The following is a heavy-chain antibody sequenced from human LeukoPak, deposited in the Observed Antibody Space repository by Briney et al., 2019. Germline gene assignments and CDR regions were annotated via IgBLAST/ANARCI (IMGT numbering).Heavy chain of an antibody. Sequence: PGGSLRLSCAASGFTVSSNYMSWVRQAPGEGLEWVSVIYSGGSTYYADSVKGRFTISRDNSKNTLYLQMNSLRAEDTAVYYCARDSGSYWGTFDYWGQGTLVTVSS. CDR2: IYSGGST. CDR1: GFTVSSNY. CDR3: ARDSGSYWGTFDY. J-gene: IGHJ4*02. V-gene: IGHV3-53*01. D-gene: IGHD1-26*01.